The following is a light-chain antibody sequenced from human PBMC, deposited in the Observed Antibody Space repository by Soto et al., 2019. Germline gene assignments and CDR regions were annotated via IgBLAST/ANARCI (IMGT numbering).Light chain of an antibody. V-gene: IGKV2-30*01. J-gene: IGKJ2*01. Sequence: DVVMTQSPLSLPVTLGQPASISCRSSQSLVYSDGNTYLTWFQQRPGQSPRRLIYKVSNRGSGVTDRFSGSRSGAYVTLKISRVEAEDVAIYYCMQGTHWPQPFGQGTKLHI. CDR2: KVS. CDR3: MQGTHWPQP. CDR1: QSLVYSDGNTY.